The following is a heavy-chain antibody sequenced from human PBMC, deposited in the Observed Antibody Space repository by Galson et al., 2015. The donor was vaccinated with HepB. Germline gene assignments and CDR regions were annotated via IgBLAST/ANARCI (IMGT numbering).Heavy chain of an antibody. CDR1: GFNFRSSY. J-gene: IGHJ3*02. D-gene: IGHD2/OR15-2a*01. V-gene: IGHV3-48*01. CDR2: ISSSGRVI. Sequence: SLRLSCAASGFNFRSSYMNWVRQAPGKGLEWVSYISSSGRVIFYADSVQGRLTISRDNAKNSLYLQMDSLRAEDTALYYCARREYDAFDIWGQGTMVTVSS. CDR3: ARREYDAFDI.